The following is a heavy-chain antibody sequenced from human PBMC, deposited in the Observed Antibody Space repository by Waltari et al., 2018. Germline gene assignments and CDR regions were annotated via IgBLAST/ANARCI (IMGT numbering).Heavy chain of an antibody. D-gene: IGHD5-18*01. J-gene: IGHJ6*02. CDR3: ARRIQLWVEPYYYGMDV. CDR1: GSSISRAYS. CDR2: IYHSGST. Sequence: QVQLQASGPGLVKPSATLSITCAVSGSSISRAYSWGWIPHPPGKGLEWIGSIYHSGSTYYNPSLKSRVTISVDTSKNQFSLKLSSVTAADTAVYYCARRIQLWVEPYYYGMDVWGQGTTVTVSS. V-gene: IGHV4-38-2*01.